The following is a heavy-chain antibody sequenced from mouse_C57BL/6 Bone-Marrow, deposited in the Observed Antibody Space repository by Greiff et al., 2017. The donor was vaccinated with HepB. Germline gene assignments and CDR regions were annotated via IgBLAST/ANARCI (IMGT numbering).Heavy chain of an antibody. CDR1: GFTFSSYG. J-gene: IGHJ2*01. Sequence: EVKVVESGRDLVKPGGSLKLSCAASGFTFSSYGMSWVRQTPDKRLEWVATISSGGSYTYYPDSVKGRFTISRDNAKNTLYLQMSSLKSEDTAMYYCARRLLLDYFDYWGQGTTLTVSS. CDR2: ISSGGSYT. V-gene: IGHV5-6*02. CDR3: ARRLLLDYFDY.